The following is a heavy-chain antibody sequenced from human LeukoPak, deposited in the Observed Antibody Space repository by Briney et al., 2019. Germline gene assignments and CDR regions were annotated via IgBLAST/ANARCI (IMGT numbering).Heavy chain of an antibody. V-gene: IGHV1-18*01. J-gene: IGHJ6*02. Sequence: ASVKVSCKASGYTFTSYGISWARQAPGQGLEWMGWISAYNGNTNYAQKLQGRVTMTTDTSTSTAYMELRSLRSDDTAVYYCARDTYYYDSSGYYPYGMDVWGQGTTVTVSS. CDR3: ARDTYYYDSSGYYPYGMDV. CDR1: GYTFTSYG. CDR2: ISAYNGNT. D-gene: IGHD3-22*01.